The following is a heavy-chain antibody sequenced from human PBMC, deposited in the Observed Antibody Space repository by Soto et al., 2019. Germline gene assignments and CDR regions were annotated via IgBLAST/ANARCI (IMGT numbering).Heavy chain of an antibody. D-gene: IGHD6-13*01. CDR2: ISYDGSNK. J-gene: IGHJ4*02. V-gene: IGHV3-30-3*01. CDR3: ERDWAADAPDY. CDR1: GFTFSSYA. Sequence: PGGSLRLSCAASGFTFSSYAMHWVRQAPGKGLEWVAVISYDGSNKYYADSVKGRFTISRDNSKNTLYLQMNSLRAEDTAVYYCERDWAADAPDYWGQGTLVTVSS.